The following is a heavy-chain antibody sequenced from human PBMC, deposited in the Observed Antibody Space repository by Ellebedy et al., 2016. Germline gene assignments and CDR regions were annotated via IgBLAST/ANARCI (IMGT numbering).Heavy chain of an antibody. D-gene: IGHD6-13*01. Sequence: GESLKISXAASGFTFSASAIHWVRQASGKGLEWVGRIRSRTNSFATAYGASVKGRFTISRDDSKKTAYLQMNSLKTEDTAVYYCRQLVTGGEDYWGQGTLVTVSS. CDR2: IRSRTNSFAT. V-gene: IGHV3-73*01. J-gene: IGHJ4*02. CDR1: GFTFSASA. CDR3: RQLVTGGEDY.